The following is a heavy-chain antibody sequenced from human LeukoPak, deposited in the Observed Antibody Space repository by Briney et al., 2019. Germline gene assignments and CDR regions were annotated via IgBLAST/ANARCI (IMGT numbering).Heavy chain of an antibody. CDR2: IYYSGST. Sequence: PSETLSLTCTVSGGSISIYYWSWIRQPPGKGLEWIGYIYYSGSTNYNPSLKSRVTISVDTSKNQFSLKLSSVTAADTAVYYCARKTYYYYGMDVWGQGTTVTVSS. V-gene: IGHV4-59*01. J-gene: IGHJ6*02. CDR3: ARKTYYYYGMDV. CDR1: GGSISIYY.